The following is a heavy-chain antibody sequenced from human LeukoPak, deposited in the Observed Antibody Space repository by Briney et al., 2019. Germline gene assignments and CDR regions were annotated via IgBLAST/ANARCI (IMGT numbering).Heavy chain of an antibody. CDR1: GGSISSGGYY. CDR3: ARADYYDSSGYYYADAFDI. D-gene: IGHD3-22*01. J-gene: IGHJ3*02. V-gene: IGHV4-31*03. CDR2: IYYSGST. Sequence: SETLSLTCTVSGGSISSGGYYWSWIRQHPGKGLEWIGYIYYSGSTYYNPPLKSRVTISVDTSKNQFSLKLSSVTAADTAVYYCARADYYDSSGYYYADAFDIWGQGTMVTVSS.